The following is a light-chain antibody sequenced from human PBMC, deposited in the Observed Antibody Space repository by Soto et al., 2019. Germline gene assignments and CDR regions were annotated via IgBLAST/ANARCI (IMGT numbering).Light chain of an antibody. CDR1: QSVSSNY. V-gene: IGKV3-11*01. CDR2: DAS. Sequence: EGALSQPPGTVSLSPGERATLCCRSSQSVSSNYLAWYQQKPGQAPRLLIYDASNRTTGIPARFSGSGSGTDFTLTISSLEPEDFAVYYCQQRITWPPLISFGQGRRLEI. CDR3: QQRITWPPLIS. J-gene: IGKJ5*01.